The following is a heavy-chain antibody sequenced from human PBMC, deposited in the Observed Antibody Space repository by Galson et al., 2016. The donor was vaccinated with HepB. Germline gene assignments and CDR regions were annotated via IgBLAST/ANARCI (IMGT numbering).Heavy chain of an antibody. CDR3: AKGGMLIPRFDY. J-gene: IGHJ4*02. CDR2: TRGNGGST. CDR1: GFTLSTYA. D-gene: IGHD3-16*01. Sequence: SLRLSCAAFGFTLSTYAMSWVRQAPGKGLEWVSTTRGNGGSTSYADSVKGRFTISRDSSKNTVYLQMNSLRAGDTAVYYCAKGGMLIPRFDYWGQGTLVTVSS. V-gene: IGHV3-23*01.